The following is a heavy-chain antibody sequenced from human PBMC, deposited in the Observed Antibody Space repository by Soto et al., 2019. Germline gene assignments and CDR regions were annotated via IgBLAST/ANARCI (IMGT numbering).Heavy chain of an antibody. J-gene: IGHJ6*02. CDR2: ISGSGGST. V-gene: IGHV3-23*01. CDR3: AKAYDPYSSGWYYYGMDV. D-gene: IGHD6-19*01. CDR1: GFTFSSYA. Sequence: GGSLRLSCAASGFTFSSYAMSWVRQAPGKGLEWVSAISGSGGSTYYADSVKGRFTISRDNSKNTLYLQMNSLRAEDTAVCYCAKAYDPYSSGWYYYGMDVWGQGTTVTVSS.